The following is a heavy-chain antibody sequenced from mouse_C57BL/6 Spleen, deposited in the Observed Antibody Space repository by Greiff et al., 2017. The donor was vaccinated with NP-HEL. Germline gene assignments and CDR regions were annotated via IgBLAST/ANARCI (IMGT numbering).Heavy chain of an antibody. J-gene: IGHJ4*01. CDR3: ARQIYYGNYGYAMDY. Sequence: EVQLMESGGDLVKPGGSLKLSCAASGFTFSSYGMSWVRQTPDKRLEWVATISSGGSYTYYPDSVKGRFTISRDNAKNTLYLQMSSLKSEDTAMYYCARQIYYGNYGYAMDYWGQGTSVTVSS. CDR1: GFTFSSYG. V-gene: IGHV5-6*01. CDR2: ISSGGSYT. D-gene: IGHD2-1*01.